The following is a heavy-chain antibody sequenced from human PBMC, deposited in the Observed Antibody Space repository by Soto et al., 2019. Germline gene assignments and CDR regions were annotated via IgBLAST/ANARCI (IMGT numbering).Heavy chain of an antibody. CDR2: INAGDGNT. Sequence: ASVKVSCKASGYTFTSYAMHWVRQAPGQRLEWMGRINAGDGNTRYAQKFQGRVTMTRDTSTSTAYMELSSLRPEDTALYYCAKDHYGSAIYGMDVWGQGTTVTVSS. J-gene: IGHJ6*02. V-gene: IGHV1-3*01. D-gene: IGHD3-10*01. CDR1: GYTFTSYA. CDR3: AKDHYGSAIYGMDV.